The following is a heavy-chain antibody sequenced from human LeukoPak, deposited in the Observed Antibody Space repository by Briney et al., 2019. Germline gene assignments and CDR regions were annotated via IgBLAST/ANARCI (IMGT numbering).Heavy chain of an antibody. CDR3: ARGSGWLQFLDYFDY. CDR1: CGSVSSGSYY. J-gene: IGHJ4*02. D-gene: IGHD5-24*01. V-gene: IGHV4-61*01. Sequence: PSETLSLTCTVSCGSVSSGSYYWSWIRQPPGKGLEWIGYIYYSGSTNYNPSLKSRVTISVDTSKNQFSLKLSSVTAADTAVYYCARGSGWLQFLDYFDYWGQGTLVTVSS. CDR2: IYYSGST.